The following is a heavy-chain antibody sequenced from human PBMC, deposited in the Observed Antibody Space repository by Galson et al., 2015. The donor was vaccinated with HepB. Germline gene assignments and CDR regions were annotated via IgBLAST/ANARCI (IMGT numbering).Heavy chain of an antibody. CDR2: ISYDGSNK. V-gene: IGHV3-30*18. CDR3: AKDLGVADQIQYYYYYYGMDV. Sequence: SLRLSCAASGFTFSSYGMHWVRQAPGKGLEWVAVISYDGSNKYYADSVKGRFTISRDNSKNTLYLQMNSLRAEDTAVYYCAKDLGVADQIQYYYYYYGMDVWGQGTTVTVSS. J-gene: IGHJ6*02. CDR1: GFTFSSYG. D-gene: IGHD6-19*01.